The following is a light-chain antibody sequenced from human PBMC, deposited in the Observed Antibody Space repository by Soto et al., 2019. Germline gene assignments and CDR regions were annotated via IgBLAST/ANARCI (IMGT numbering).Light chain of an antibody. CDR2: DVS. J-gene: IGLJ1*01. Sequence: QSVLTQPASVSGSPGQSITISCTGTSSDVGAYNYASWYQQYPGEAPKVIIYDVSHRPAGVSNRFSGSKSGNTASLTISGLQTQDEADYYCSSYTSATTYVFGTGTKLT. CDR3: SSYTSATTYV. CDR1: SSDVGAYNY. V-gene: IGLV2-14*01.